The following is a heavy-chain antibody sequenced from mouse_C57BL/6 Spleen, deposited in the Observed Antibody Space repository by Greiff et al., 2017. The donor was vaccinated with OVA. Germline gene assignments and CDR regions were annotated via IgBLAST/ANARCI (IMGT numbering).Heavy chain of an antibody. D-gene: IGHD2-5*01. Sequence: QVQLQQSGAELVRPGASVTLSCKASGYTFTDYEMHWVKQTPVHGLEWIGAIDPETGGTAYNQKFKGKAILTADKSSSTAYMELRSLTSEDSAVYYCTRYRYSNLYYYAMDYWGQGTSVTVSS. CDR3: TRYRYSNLYYYAMDY. J-gene: IGHJ4*01. CDR2: IDPETGGT. CDR1: GYTFTDYE. V-gene: IGHV1-15*01.